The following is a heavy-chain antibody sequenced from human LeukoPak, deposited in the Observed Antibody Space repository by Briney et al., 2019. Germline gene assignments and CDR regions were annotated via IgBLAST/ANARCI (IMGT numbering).Heavy chain of an antibody. Sequence: PGGSLRLSCAASGFTFDDYAMHWVRQAPGKGLEWVSGISWNSGSIGYADSVKGRFTISRDNAKNSLYLQMNSLRAEDTALYYCAKDKERNYYDSSGYDAFDIWGQGTMVTVSS. V-gene: IGHV3-9*01. CDR1: GFTFDDYA. CDR2: ISWNSGSI. D-gene: IGHD3-22*01. J-gene: IGHJ3*02. CDR3: AKDKERNYYDSSGYDAFDI.